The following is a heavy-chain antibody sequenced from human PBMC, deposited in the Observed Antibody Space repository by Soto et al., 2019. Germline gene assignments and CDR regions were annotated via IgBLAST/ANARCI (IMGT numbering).Heavy chain of an antibody. J-gene: IGHJ5*02. D-gene: IGHD3-10*01. CDR2: INHSGST. CDR1: GGSFSGYY. Sequence: QVQLQQWGAGLLKPSETLSLTCAVYGGSFSGYYWSWIRQPPGKGLEWIGEINHSGSTNYNPSLKSRVTISLDTSKNQFSLKLSSVTAADTAVYYCARVVLWFGELLGWFDPWGQGTLVTVSS. CDR3: ARVVLWFGELLGWFDP. V-gene: IGHV4-34*01.